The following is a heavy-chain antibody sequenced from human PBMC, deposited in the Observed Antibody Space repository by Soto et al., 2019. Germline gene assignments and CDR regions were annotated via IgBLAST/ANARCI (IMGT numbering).Heavy chain of an antibody. V-gene: IGHV3-33*01. CDR2: IWYDGSNK. J-gene: IGHJ4*02. CDR1: GFTFSSYG. CDR3: ARGRCSGGSCLFDY. Sequence: GGSLRLSCAASGFTFSSYGMHWVRQAPGKGLEWVAVIWYDGSNKYYADSVKGRFTISRDNSKNTLYLQMNSLRAEDTAVYYCARGRCSGGSCLFDYWGQGTLVTVSS. D-gene: IGHD2-15*01.